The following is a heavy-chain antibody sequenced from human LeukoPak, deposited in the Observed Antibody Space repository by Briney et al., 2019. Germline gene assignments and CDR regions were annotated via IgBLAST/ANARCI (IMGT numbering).Heavy chain of an antibody. Sequence: GGSLRLSCAASGFTFSSYWMHWVRQAPGKGLVWVSRINSDGSSTSYADSVKGRFTISRDNAKNTLYLQMNSLRAEDTAVYYCAREAGWGGQPANFAYWGKGTLVPVSP. CDR1: GFTFSSYW. V-gene: IGHV3-74*01. CDR2: INSDGSST. D-gene: IGHD3-16*01. J-gene: IGHJ4*02. CDR3: AREAGWGGQPANFAY.